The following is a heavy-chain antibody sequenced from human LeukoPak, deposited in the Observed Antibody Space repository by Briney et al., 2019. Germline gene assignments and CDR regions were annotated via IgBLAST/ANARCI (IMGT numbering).Heavy chain of an antibody. J-gene: IGHJ2*01. CDR1: AFTFSNYG. CDR2: ISDSGGST. CDR3: AKFGRSLVTASIKRRGHYWYFDL. D-gene: IGHD2-21*02. V-gene: IGHV3-23*01. Sequence: GGTLRLSCAASAFTFSNYGMSWVRQAPGKGLEWVSAISDSGGSTYYADSVKGRFTISRDNSKHTLFLQMNSLRAEDTAVYYCAKFGRSLVTASIKRRGHYWYFDLWGRGTLVTVSP.